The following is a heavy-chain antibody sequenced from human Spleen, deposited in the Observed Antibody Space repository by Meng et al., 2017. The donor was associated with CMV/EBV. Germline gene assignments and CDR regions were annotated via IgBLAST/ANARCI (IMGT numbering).Heavy chain of an antibody. D-gene: IGHD3-3*01. CDR1: W. Sequence: WMNCVRQPPGTGLEWVGRIRRKADGGTAAYAAPVLGRFTISRDDSANTLYLHMNSLKTEDTAVYYCTTAHPKTYDFWRIYQMYSFDFWGQGTLVTVSS. CDR3: TTAHPKTYDFWRIYQMYSFDF. J-gene: IGHJ4*02. V-gene: IGHV3-15*07. CDR2: IRRKADGGTA.